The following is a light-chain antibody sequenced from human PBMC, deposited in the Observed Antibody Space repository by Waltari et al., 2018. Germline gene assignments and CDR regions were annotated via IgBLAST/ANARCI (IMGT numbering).Light chain of an antibody. J-gene: IGLJ3*02. Sequence: QSALTQPRSVSASPGQSVTISCTGTSNAVGCFKYVSWYQQHPGNAPTRMIYDVSQRPSGVPDRFSGSNSGNTASLTISGLQAEDEADYYCCSYAGSPSWVFGAGTKLTVL. CDR3: CSYAGSPSWV. V-gene: IGLV2-11*01. CDR1: SNAVGCFKY. CDR2: DVS.